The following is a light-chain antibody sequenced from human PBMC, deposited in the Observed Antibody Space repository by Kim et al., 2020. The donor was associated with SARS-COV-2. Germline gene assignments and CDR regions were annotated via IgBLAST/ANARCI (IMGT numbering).Light chain of an antibody. Sequence: SSELTQDPAVSVAFGQTVRITCQGDSLGNNYASWYQQKPGQAPVVVIYGKSNRLSGIPDRFSGSTSGSTASLIITGAQAEDEADYYCNSRDSSTNQLVFG. J-gene: IGLJ2*01. V-gene: IGLV3-19*01. CDR1: SLGNNY. CDR2: GKS. CDR3: NSRDSSTNQLV.